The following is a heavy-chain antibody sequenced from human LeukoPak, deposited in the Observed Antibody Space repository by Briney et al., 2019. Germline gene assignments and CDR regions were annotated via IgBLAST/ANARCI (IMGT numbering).Heavy chain of an antibody. CDR1: GFTFDDYG. CDR2: INWNGGST. D-gene: IGHD6-6*01. Sequence: GGSLRLSCAASGFTFDDYGMSWVRQAPGKGLEWVSGINWNGGSTGYADSVKGRFTISRDNSQDTQFLQMNSLTPEDTAVYYCARDGAARLLRFYYYMDVWGKGTTVTVSS. CDR3: ARDGAARLLRFYYYMDV. J-gene: IGHJ6*03. V-gene: IGHV3-20*04.